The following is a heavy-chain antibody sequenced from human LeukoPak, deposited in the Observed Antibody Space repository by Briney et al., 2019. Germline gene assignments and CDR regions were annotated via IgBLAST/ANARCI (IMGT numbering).Heavy chain of an antibody. J-gene: IGHJ4*02. V-gene: IGHV3-23*01. CDR2: ISASGGST. CDR1: GFTFSSYA. Sequence: GGSLRLSCAASGFTFSSYAMSWVRQAPGKGLEWVSAISASGGSTYYADSVKGRFTISRDNSKNTLYLQMNSLRSEDTAVYYCAKDYCSGGSCYFTGYDYWGQGTLITVSS. D-gene: IGHD2-15*01. CDR3: AKDYCSGGSCYFTGYDY.